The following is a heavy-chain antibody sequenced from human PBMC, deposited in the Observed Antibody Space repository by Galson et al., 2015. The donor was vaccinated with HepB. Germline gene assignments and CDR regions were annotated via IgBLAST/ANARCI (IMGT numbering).Heavy chain of an antibody. CDR1: GFTVSSNY. CDR2: IYSGGST. V-gene: IGHV3-53*01. Sequence: SLRLSCAASGFTVSSNYMSWVRQAPGKGLEWVSVIYSGGSTYYADSVKGRFTISRDNSKNTLYLQMNSLRAEDTAMYYCAREAPAGYFDYWGQGTLVTVSS. CDR3: AREAPAGYFDY. J-gene: IGHJ4*02. D-gene: IGHD6-6*01.